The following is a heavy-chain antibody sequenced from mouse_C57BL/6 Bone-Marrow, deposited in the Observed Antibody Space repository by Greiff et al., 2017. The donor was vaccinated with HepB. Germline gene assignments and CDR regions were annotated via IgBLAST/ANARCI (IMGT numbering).Heavy chain of an antibody. J-gene: IGHJ3*01. D-gene: IGHD2-3*01. CDR3: ARDGEGYYAWFAY. CDR2: ISDGGSYT. V-gene: IGHV5-4*01. CDR1: GFTFSSYA. Sequence: EVQGVESGGGLVKPGGSLKLSCAASGFTFSSYAMSWVRQTPEKRLEWVATISDGGSYTYYPDNVKGRFTISRDKAKNNLYLQMSQLKSEDTAMYYCARDGEGYYAWFAYWGPGTLVTVSA.